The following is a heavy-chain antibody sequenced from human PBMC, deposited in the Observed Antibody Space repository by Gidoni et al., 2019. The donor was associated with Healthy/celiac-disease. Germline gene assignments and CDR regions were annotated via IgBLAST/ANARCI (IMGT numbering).Heavy chain of an antibody. Sequence: QVQLQESGPGLVKPSQTLSLTCTVSGGSLSSGSYYWSWIRQPAGKGLEWIGRIYTSGSTNYNPSLKSRVTISVDTSKNQFSLKLSSVTAADTAVYYCARAGSYYDFWSGSQVSWDWFDPWGQGTLVTVSS. CDR3: ARAGSYYDFWSGSQVSWDWFDP. CDR1: GGSLSSGSYY. CDR2: IYTSGST. V-gene: IGHV4-61*02. D-gene: IGHD3-3*01. J-gene: IGHJ5*02.